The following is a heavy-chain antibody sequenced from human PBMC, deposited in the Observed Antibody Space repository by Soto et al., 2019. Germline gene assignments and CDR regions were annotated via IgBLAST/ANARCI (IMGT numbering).Heavy chain of an antibody. Sequence: PGGSLRLSCAASGFTFSDYYMSWIRQAPGKGLEWVSYISSSSSYTNYADSVKGRFTISRDNAKSSLYLQMNSLRAEDTAVYYCARYLHYYDSSGYADYWGQGTLVTVSS. D-gene: IGHD3-22*01. J-gene: IGHJ4*02. V-gene: IGHV3-11*06. CDR2: ISSSSSYT. CDR3: ARYLHYYDSSGYADY. CDR1: GFTFSDYY.